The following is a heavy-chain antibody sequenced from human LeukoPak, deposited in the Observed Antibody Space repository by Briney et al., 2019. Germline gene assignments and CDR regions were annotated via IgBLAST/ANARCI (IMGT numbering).Heavy chain of an antibody. CDR1: GFTFSSYS. CDR2: ISSNGAYI. J-gene: IGHJ4*02. Sequence: GGSLRLSCAASGFTFSSYSMNWVRQAPGKGLEWVSSISSNGAYIYYADSMEGRFTISRENAKNSLSLQMDSLRAEDTAVYYCVRESRSSSDSRWGQGTLVTVSS. D-gene: IGHD2-2*01. CDR3: VRESRSSSDSR. V-gene: IGHV3-21*01.